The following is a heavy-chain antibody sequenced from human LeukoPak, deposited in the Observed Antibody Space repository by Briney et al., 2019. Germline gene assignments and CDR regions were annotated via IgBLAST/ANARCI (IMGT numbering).Heavy chain of an antibody. V-gene: IGHV1-24*01. D-gene: IGHD3-10*01. CDR3: AYRSGSGAWFDP. J-gene: IGHJ5*02. CDR2: FNPEDGET. CDR1: GYTLTELS. Sequence: GASVKVSCKVSGYTLTELSMHWVRQAPGKGLEWMGGFNPEDGETIYAQKFQGRVTMTEDTSTDTAYMELSSLRSEDTAVYYRAYRSGSGAWFDPWGQGTLVTVSS.